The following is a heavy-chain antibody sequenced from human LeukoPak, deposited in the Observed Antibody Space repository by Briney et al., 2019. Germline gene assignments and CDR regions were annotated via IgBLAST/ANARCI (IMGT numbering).Heavy chain of an antibody. CDR2: ISAYNGNT. CDR1: GYTFTSYG. Sequence: ASVKVSCKASGYTFTSYGISWVRQAPGQGLEWMGWISAYNGNTNYAQTLQGRVTMTTDTSTSTAYMELRSLRSDDTAVYYCARAHSSSAHYYYGMDVWGQGTTVTVSS. J-gene: IGHJ6*02. V-gene: IGHV1-18*01. CDR3: ARAHSSSAHYYYGMDV. D-gene: IGHD6-6*01.